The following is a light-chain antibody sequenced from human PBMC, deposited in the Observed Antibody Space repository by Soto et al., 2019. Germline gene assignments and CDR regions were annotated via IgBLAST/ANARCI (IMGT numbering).Light chain of an antibody. CDR1: QSVRSSY. CDR2: GAS. CDR3: QQYGSPPQT. J-gene: IGKJ1*01. V-gene: IGKV3-20*01. Sequence: EIVLTQSPGTLSLSPGERATLSCRASQSVRSSYLAWYQQKPGQAPRLLIYGASSRATGIPDRISGIGSGTDFTLTISRLEPEDFAVYYCQQYGSPPQTFGQGTKVDIK.